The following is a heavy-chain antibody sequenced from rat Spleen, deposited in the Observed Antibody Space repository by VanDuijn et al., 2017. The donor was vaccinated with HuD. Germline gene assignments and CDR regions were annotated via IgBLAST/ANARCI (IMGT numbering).Heavy chain of an antibody. D-gene: IGHD1-6*01. CDR3: TRDEDVYYGLSHYFDY. CDR2: ITNTCGST. J-gene: IGHJ2*01. Sequence: EVQLVESGGGLVQPGRSMKLSCAASGFTFSKSYMAWVRQAPGKGLEWVASITNTCGSTYYPDSVKGRFTISRDNAKSTLYLQMNRLRSEDTATYYCTRDEDVYYGLSHYFDYWGQGVMVTVSS. CDR1: GFTFSKSY. V-gene: IGHV5-31*01.